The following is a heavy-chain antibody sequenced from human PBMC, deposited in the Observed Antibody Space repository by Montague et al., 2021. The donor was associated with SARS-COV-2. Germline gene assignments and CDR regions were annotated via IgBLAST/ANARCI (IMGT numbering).Heavy chain of an antibody. J-gene: IGHJ5*02. V-gene: IGHV4-39*02. CDR3: ARLVWFGELSSENWFDP. Sequence: SETLSLTCTVSGCSISSSSNYRGCIRKPPGKGPEWIGCIYYSGCTYYNSSPKSPGTISVDTSKNYFSLKLNSVTAADTAVYYCARLVWFGELSSENWFDPWGHGTLVSVSS. CDR2: IYYSGCT. CDR1: GCSISSSSNY. D-gene: IGHD3-10*01.